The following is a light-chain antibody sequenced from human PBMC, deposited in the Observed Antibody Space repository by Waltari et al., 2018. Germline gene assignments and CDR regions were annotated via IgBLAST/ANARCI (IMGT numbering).Light chain of an antibody. CDR2: ASS. J-gene: IGKJ2*01. V-gene: IGKV1-39*01. Sequence: IQMTQSPSSLSASVGDRVTITCRASRNINNLVNWYQQKPGRAPKILIYASSSLLAGVPTRFTGSGSGTNFSLTISSLQPDDFATYYCQQSYSPPRTFGRGTKVEIK. CDR1: RNINNL. CDR3: QQSYSPPRT.